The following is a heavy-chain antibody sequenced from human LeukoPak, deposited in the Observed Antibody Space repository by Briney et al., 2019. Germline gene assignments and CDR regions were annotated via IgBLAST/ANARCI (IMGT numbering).Heavy chain of an antibody. CDR3: ARRPFIAAAGTGYYFDY. CDR1: GFTFSSYA. Sequence: GGSLRLSCAASGFTFSSYAMHWVRQAPGKGLEWVAVISYDGSNKYYAGSVKGRFTISRDNSKNTLYLQMNSLRAEDTAVYYCARRPFIAAAGTGYYFDYWGQGTLVTVSS. J-gene: IGHJ4*02. V-gene: IGHV3-30*14. D-gene: IGHD6-13*01. CDR2: ISYDGSNK.